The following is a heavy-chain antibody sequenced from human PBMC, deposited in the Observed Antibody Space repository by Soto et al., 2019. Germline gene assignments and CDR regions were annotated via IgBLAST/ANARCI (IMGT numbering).Heavy chain of an antibody. V-gene: IGHV3-48*03. CDR1: GFAFSNYE. D-gene: IGHD2-15*01. CDR3: AREYFSASPNFFGY. Sequence: LRLSCAASGFAFSNYEMNWVRQAPGKGLEWVSYISLSGSTIYYADPVKGRFTISRDDAKDSLYLEMDSLRADDTAVYYCAREYFSASPNFFGYLGKGTLVTVCS. CDR2: ISLSGSTI. J-gene: IGHJ4*02.